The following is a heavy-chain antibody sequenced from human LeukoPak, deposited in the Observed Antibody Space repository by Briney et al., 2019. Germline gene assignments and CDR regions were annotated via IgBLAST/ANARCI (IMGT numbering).Heavy chain of an antibody. Sequence: SVKVSCKASGGTFSSYAISWVRQAPGQGLEWMGGIIPIFGTANYAQKFQGRVTITADESTSTAYMELSSLRSEDTAVYYCAKFWSGYPDAFDIWGQGTMVTVSS. D-gene: IGHD3-3*01. CDR1: GGTFSSYA. J-gene: IGHJ3*02. V-gene: IGHV1-69*13. CDR2: IIPIFGTA. CDR3: AKFWSGYPDAFDI.